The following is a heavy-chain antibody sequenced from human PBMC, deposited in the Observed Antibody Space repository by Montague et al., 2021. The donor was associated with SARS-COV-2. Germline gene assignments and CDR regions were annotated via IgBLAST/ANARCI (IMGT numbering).Heavy chain of an antibody. CDR3: VRPSGYYDRSGDYDY. CDR2: ISYIGST. Sequence: SETLSLTCTVSGDSVSRSYWSWIRQTPGKGLEWLANISYIGSTNHNPSLKSRVTISVDTPKNQFSPKLSAVTAADTGVYYCVRPSGYYDRSGDYDYWGQGTLVTVSS. J-gene: IGHJ4*02. V-gene: IGHV4-59*08. CDR1: GDSVSRSY. D-gene: IGHD3-22*01.